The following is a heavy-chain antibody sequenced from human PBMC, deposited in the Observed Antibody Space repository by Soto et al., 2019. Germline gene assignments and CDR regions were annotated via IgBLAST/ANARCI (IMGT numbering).Heavy chain of an antibody. CDR1: GGSTSSGDYY. Sequence: SETLSLTCTVSGGSTSSGDYYWSWIRQPPGKGLEWIGYIYYIGSTYYNPSLKSRVTISVDTSKNQFSLKLSSVTAADTAVYYCASMQYQLLFWWFDPWGPGTLLTV. V-gene: IGHV4-30-4*01. J-gene: IGHJ5*02. CDR3: ASMQYQLLFWWFDP. CDR2: IYYIGST. D-gene: IGHD2-2*01.